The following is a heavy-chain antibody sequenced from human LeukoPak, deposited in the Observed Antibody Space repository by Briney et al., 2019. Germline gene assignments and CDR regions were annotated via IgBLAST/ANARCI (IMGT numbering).Heavy chain of an antibody. D-gene: IGHD3-3*01. CDR2: ISGSGGST. CDR1: GFTFSSYA. V-gene: IGHV3-23*01. J-gene: IGHJ4*02. CDR3: AKAPVYDFWSGYPYYFDY. Sequence: PGGSLRLSCAASGFTFSSYAMSWIRQAPGKGLEWVSAISGSGGSTCYADSVKGRFTISRDNSKNTLYLQMNSLRAEDTAVYYCAKAPVYDFWSGYPYYFDYWGQGTLVTVSS.